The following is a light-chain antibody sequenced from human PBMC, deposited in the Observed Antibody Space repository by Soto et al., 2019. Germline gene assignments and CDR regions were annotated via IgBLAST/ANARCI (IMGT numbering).Light chain of an antibody. CDR3: ATWDSSLGDHV. Sequence: QSVLTQPPSVSAAPGQRVTISCSGSSSNTGNNYVSWYQQLPGTAPKLLIYETDKRPSGIPDRFSGSKSGTSATLGITGLQTGDEADYYCATWDSSLGDHVFGTGTKLTVL. J-gene: IGLJ1*01. V-gene: IGLV1-51*02. CDR1: SSNTGNNY. CDR2: ETD.